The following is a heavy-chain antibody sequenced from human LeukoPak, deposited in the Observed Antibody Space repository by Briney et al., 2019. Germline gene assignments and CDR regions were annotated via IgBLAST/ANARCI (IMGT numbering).Heavy chain of an antibody. Sequence: GGSLRLSCAASGFTFSTYSMHWVRQAPGKGLEWVSSISSSSGFIYYADSVKGRFTISRDNAKNSLYPQMSSLRAEDTAVYYCARDISYGSAWWGQGTLVTVSS. CDR1: GFTFSTYS. J-gene: IGHJ4*02. V-gene: IGHV3-21*01. D-gene: IGHD3-10*01. CDR2: ISSSSGFI. CDR3: ARDISYGSAW.